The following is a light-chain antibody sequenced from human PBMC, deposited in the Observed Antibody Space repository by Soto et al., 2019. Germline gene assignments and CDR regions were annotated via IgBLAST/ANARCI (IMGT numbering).Light chain of an antibody. J-gene: IGKJ2*01. CDR2: GAS. CDR3: QQYGSSPHT. V-gene: IGKV3-20*01. CDR1: QSVSSSY. Sequence: EIVLTQSPGTLSLSPGERATLSCRASQSVSSSYLAWYQHKPGQAPRLLIYGASSRATGIPDRFSGSGSGTGFTLTVSRLEPEGFAVYYCQQYGSSPHTFGQGTKLEIK.